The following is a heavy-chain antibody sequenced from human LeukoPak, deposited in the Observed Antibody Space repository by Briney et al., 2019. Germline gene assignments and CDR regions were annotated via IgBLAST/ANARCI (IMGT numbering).Heavy chain of an antibody. D-gene: IGHD1-26*01. CDR2: INTYNGNT. CDR3: ARDLGEGAKRDLDF. V-gene: IGHV1-18*01. CDR1: RYRPSDYG. J-gene: IGHJ4*02. Sequence: GPSVKVSCNTSRYRPSDYGISWGRQAPGQGLQWMGWINTYNGNTEYAQSLPGRATMTIDTATATAYLEVRSLISDDTAVYYCARDLGEGAKRDLDFWGQGTLVTVSS.